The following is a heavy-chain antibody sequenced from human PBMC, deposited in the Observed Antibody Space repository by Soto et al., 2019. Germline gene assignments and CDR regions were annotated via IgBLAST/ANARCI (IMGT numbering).Heavy chain of an antibody. CDR1: GYTFTSYY. Sequence: QVQLVQSGAEVKKPGASVKVSCKASGYTFTSYYMHWVRQAPGQGLEWMGIINPSGGSTSYAQKFQGRVTMTRDTSTSTGYMELSSVRSEDTAVYYCAREEYYYDSSGYPFDRGYGMDVWGQGTTVTVSS. CDR2: INPSGGST. V-gene: IGHV1-46*01. J-gene: IGHJ6*02. CDR3: AREEYYYDSSGYPFDRGYGMDV. D-gene: IGHD3-22*01.